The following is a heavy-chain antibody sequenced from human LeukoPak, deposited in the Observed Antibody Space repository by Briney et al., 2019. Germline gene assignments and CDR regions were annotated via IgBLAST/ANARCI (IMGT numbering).Heavy chain of an antibody. CDR2: IIPIFGTA. CDR3: AIPNYDILTGPDLYYFDY. J-gene: IGHJ4*02. V-gene: IGHV1-69*13. CDR1: GGIFSSYA. Sequence: SVKVSCKASGGIFSSYAISWVRQAPGQGLEWMGGIIPIFGTANYAQKFQGRVTITADESTSTAYMELSSLRSEDTAVYYCAIPNYDILTGPDLYYFDYWGQGTLVTVSS. D-gene: IGHD3-9*01.